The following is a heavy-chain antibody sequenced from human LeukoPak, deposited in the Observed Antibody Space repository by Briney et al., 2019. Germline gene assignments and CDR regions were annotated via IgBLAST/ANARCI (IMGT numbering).Heavy chain of an antibody. CDR1: GYTFTTYW. J-gene: IGHJ3*02. D-gene: IGHD1-26*01. CDR2: IYPGDSDT. V-gene: IGHV5-51*01. Sequence: GESLKISCKGSGYTFTTYWIGWLRQMPGKGLEWMGIIYPGDSDTRCSPSFQGQVTISADKSISAAYLQWSSLKASDTAVYYCARHLVGPTTLSAFDIWGQGTTVTVSS. CDR3: ARHLVGPTTLSAFDI.